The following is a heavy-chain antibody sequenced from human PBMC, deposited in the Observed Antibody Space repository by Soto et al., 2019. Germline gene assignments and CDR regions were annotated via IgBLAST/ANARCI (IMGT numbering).Heavy chain of an antibody. CDR3: AHRLNYYDSSGYWSDWDAFDI. CDR2: IYWDDDK. Sequence: QITLKESGPTLVKPTQTLTLTCTFSGFSLSTSGVGVGWIRQPPGKALEWLALIYWDDDKRYSPSLKSRLTNTKDTSKNQVVLTMTNMDPVDTATYYCAHRLNYYDSSGYWSDWDAFDIWGQGTMVTVSS. V-gene: IGHV2-5*02. J-gene: IGHJ3*02. D-gene: IGHD3-22*01. CDR1: GFSLSTSGVG.